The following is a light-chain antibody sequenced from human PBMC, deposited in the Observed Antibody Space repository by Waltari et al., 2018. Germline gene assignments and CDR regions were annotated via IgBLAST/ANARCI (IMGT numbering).Light chain of an antibody. V-gene: IGKV1-39*01. J-gene: IGKJ2*01. CDR2: AGS. Sequence: DIEMTQSPASLSASVGDRVTLTCRSSESVDHYLNWYQQQPQQAPRLLIYAGSTLQRGVPARFSGSGSETNFTLNISPLQSEDFATYYCQHSSITPYTVDQGTKLEI. CDR3: QHSSITPYT. CDR1: ESVDHY.